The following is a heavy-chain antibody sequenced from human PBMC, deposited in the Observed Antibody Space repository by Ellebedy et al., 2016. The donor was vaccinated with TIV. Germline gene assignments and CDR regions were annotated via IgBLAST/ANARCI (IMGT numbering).Heavy chain of an antibody. J-gene: IGHJ4*02. Sequence: GESLKISXKGSGYSFANYWIAWVRQMPGKGLEWVGMFHPGDSETRYGPSFQGQVTISADKSISTAYLHWRSLKASDTAMYYCGRYLWGIDYWGQGTLITVSS. CDR2: FHPGDSET. V-gene: IGHV5-51*01. D-gene: IGHD2-21*01. CDR1: GYSFANYW. CDR3: GRYLWGIDY.